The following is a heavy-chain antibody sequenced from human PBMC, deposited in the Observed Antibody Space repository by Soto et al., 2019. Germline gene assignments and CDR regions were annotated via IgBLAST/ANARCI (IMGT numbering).Heavy chain of an antibody. V-gene: IGHV3-74*01. CDR2: INSDGSST. Sequence: GGSLRLSCAASGFTFSSYWMHWVRQAPGKGLVWVSRINSDGSSTSYADSVKGRFTISRDNAKNTLYLQMNSLRAEETAVYYCATDVEGRSPVYYYYGMDVWGQGTTVTVS. CDR1: GFTFSSYW. CDR3: ATDVEGRSPVYYYYGMDV. J-gene: IGHJ6*02.